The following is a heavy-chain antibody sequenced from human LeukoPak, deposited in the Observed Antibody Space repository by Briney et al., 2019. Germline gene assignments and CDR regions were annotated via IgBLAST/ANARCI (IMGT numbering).Heavy chain of an antibody. V-gene: IGHV1-2*02. D-gene: IGHD4-23*01. J-gene: IGHJ4*02. CDR3: AREFSVAHPHLDY. Sequence: ASVKVSCKASGYTFTGYYVHWVRQAPGQGLEWMGWINPNSGGTNYAQKFQGRVTMTRDTSISTAYMELSRLRSDDTAVYYCAREFSVAHPHLDYWGQGTLVTVSS. CDR2: INPNSGGT. CDR1: GYTFTGYY.